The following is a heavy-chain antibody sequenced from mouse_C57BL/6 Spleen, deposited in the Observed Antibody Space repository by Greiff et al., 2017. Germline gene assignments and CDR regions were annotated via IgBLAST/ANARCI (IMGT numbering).Heavy chain of an antibody. CDR1: GYSITSGYY. Sequence: EVQLQESGPGLVKPSQSLSLTCSVTGYSITSGYYWNWIRQFPGNKLEWMGYISYDGSNNYNPSLKNRISITRDTSKNQFFLKLNSVTTEDTATYYCARDYYREDGFAYWGQGTLVTVSA. D-gene: IGHD2-12*01. CDR2: ISYDGSN. J-gene: IGHJ3*01. CDR3: ARDYYREDGFAY. V-gene: IGHV3-6*01.